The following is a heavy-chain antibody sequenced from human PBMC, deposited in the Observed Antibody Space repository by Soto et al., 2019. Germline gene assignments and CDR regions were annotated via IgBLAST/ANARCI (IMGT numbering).Heavy chain of an antibody. CDR1: GGSVSSGSYY. CDR2: IYYSGST. V-gene: IGHV4-61*01. CDR3: ARDTQYYYDSSGYDAFDI. J-gene: IGHJ3*02. Sequence: SETLSLTCTVSGGSVSSGSYYWSWIRQPPGKGLEWIGYIYYSGSTNYNPSLKSRVTISVDTSKNQFSLKLSSVSAADTAVYYCARDTQYYYDSSGYDAFDIWGQGTMVTVSS. D-gene: IGHD3-22*01.